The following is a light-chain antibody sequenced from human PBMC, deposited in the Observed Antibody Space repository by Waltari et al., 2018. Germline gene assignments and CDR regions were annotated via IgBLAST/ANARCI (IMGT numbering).Light chain of an antibody. CDR3: QQYNTRPPST. CDR2: SAS. V-gene: IGKV3-15*01. CDR1: QYISDN. J-gene: IGKJ2*02. Sequence: VMTQSPAALSVSRGERATLSCRASQYISDNLAWYQHNPGQPPRLLISSASTRAPGVPARFSGSGSGTQFSRTISSLQSEDSAIYFCQQYNTRPPSTFGQGTKLEIK.